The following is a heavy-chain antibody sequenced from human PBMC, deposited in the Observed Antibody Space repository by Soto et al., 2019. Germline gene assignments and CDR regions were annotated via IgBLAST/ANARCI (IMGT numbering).Heavy chain of an antibody. CDR1: GGSISSSSYY. CDR3: ARHTPAISISDH. J-gene: IGHJ4*02. D-gene: IGHD2-15*01. CDR2: IYYSGST. Sequence: QLQLQESGPGLVKPSETLSLTCTVSGGSISSSSYYWGWIRQPPGKGLEWIGSIYYSGSTYYNPSPQSRVSISVETSTNHFSLKLRPLTAADTAVYYCARHTPAISISDHWGQGTLVTVSS. V-gene: IGHV4-39*01.